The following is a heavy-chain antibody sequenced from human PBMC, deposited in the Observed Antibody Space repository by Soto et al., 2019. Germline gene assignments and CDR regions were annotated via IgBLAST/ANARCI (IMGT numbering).Heavy chain of an antibody. CDR3: ARDLLLWGTAMVTG. J-gene: IGHJ4*02. V-gene: IGHV3-21*01. Sequence: PGGSLRLSCAASGFTFSSYSMNWVRQAPGKGLEWVSSISSSSSYIYYADSVKGRFTISRDNAKNSLYLQMNSLRAEDTAVYYCARDLLLWGTAMVTGWGQGTLVTVSS. CDR2: ISSSSSYI. D-gene: IGHD5-18*01. CDR1: GFTFSSYS.